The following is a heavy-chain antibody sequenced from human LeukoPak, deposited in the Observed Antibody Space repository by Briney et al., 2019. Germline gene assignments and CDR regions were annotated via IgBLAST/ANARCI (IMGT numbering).Heavy chain of an antibody. CDR2: IYPGDSDT. CDR1: GYSFTSYW. D-gene: IGHD2-2*01. J-gene: IGHJ3*02. V-gene: IGHV5-51*01. Sequence: GESLQISCKGSGYSFTSYWIGWVRQMPGKGLEWMGIIYPGDSDTRYSPSFQGQVTISPDKSISTAYLQWSSLKASDTAMYYCARLLGYCSSTSCYGAFDIWGQGTMVTVSS. CDR3: ARLLGYCSSTSCYGAFDI.